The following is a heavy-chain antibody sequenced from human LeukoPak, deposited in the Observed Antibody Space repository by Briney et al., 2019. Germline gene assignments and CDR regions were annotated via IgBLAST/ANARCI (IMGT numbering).Heavy chain of an antibody. CDR3: AKAGVADAYYYYSMDV. Sequence: QAGGSLRLSCAASGITFSNYVMSWVRQAPGKGLEWVSAISGGGRNTYYAASVKGRFTISRDNSKNMLHLQMNSLRAEDTAVYYCAKAGVADAYYYYSMDVWGQGTTVTVSS. J-gene: IGHJ6*02. CDR1: GITFSNYV. D-gene: IGHD5-12*01. CDR2: ISGGGRNT. V-gene: IGHV3-23*01.